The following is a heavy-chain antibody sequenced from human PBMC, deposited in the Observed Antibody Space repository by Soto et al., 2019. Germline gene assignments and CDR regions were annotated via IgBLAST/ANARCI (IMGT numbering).Heavy chain of an antibody. CDR2: INPNSGGT. J-gene: IGHJ3*01. D-gene: IGHD2-21*01. CDR1: GYTFTGYH. Sequence: SVKVSCKASGYTFTGYHLYWVRQAPGQGLEWMGWINPNSGGTNYAQKFQGRVTMTRDTSINTAYMELNSLRSDDTAVYYCATPCSPNSRYACDSRGQGTMVTVSS. CDR3: ATPCSPNSRYACDS. V-gene: IGHV1-2*02.